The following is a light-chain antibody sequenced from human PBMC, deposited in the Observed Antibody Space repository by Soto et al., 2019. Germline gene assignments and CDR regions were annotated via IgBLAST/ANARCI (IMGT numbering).Light chain of an antibody. Sequence: QSALTQPASVSGSPGQSITISCTGVSSDFDSYNPVSWYQQYTGKGPKLMIYGDNKRPPGVSSRFSGSKSGSTASLTISGLQAEDEADYYCCSFAGSRVVFGSGTKLTVL. CDR3: CSFAGSRVV. J-gene: IGLJ1*01. CDR2: GDN. V-gene: IGLV2-23*01. CDR1: SSDFDSYNP.